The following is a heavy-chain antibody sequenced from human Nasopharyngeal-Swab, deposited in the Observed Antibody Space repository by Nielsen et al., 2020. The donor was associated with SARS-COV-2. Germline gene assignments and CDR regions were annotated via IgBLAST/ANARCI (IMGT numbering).Heavy chain of an antibody. CDR1: GFTFSSYW. V-gene: IGHV3-74*01. D-gene: IGHD6-19*01. J-gene: IGHJ6*03. CDR3: AKVGKEQWLGLLDYYMDV. CDR2: INSDGSST. Sequence: GESLKISCAASGFTFSSYWMHWVRQAPGKGLVWVSRINSDGSSTSYADSVKGRFTISRDNSKNTLYLQMNSLRAEDTAVYYCAKVGKEQWLGLLDYYMDVWGKGTTVTVSS.